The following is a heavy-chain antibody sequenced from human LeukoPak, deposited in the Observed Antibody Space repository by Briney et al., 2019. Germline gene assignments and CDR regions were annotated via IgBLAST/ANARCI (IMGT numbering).Heavy chain of an antibody. V-gene: IGHV3-23*01. CDR2: ITSSGGGT. CDR1: GFTFSIYA. J-gene: IGHJ4*02. D-gene: IGHD3-22*01. CDR3: AKDRPNYYGSNGHYYRRDGDY. Sequence: GGSLRLSCAASGFTFSIYAMSWVRQAPGKGLQWVSSITSSGGGTYYADSVKGRFTISRDDSESMLYLQMNSLRVEDTAVYFCAKDRPNYYGSNGHYYRRDGDYWGQGTLVTVSS.